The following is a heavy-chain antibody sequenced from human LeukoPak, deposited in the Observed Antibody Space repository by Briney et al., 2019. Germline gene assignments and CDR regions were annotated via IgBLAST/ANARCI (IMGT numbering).Heavy chain of an antibody. V-gene: IGHV3-48*03. Sequence: PGGSLRLSCAASGFTFSSYEMNWVRQAPGKGLEWVSYITTSGSTVHYADSVKGRFTISRDNAKNSLYLQMNSLRVEDTAVYYCARGDYGDPTHYFDYWGQGTLVTVSS. CDR3: ARGDYGDPTHYFDY. CDR1: GFTFSSYE. CDR2: ITTSGSTV. J-gene: IGHJ4*02. D-gene: IGHD4-17*01.